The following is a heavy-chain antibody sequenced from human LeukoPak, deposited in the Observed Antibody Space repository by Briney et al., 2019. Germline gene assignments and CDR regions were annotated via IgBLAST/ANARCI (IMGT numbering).Heavy chain of an antibody. CDR3: ARDLDYDLLFDY. J-gene: IGHJ4*02. V-gene: IGHV1-2*02. CDR1: GYTFTGYY. D-gene: IGHD4-17*01. CDR2: INPNSGGT. Sequence: ASVKVSCKASGYTFTGYYMHWVRQDPGQGLEWMGWINPNSGGTNYAQKFQGRVTMTRDTSISTAYMELSRLRSDDTAVYYCARDLDYDLLFDYWGQGILVTVSS.